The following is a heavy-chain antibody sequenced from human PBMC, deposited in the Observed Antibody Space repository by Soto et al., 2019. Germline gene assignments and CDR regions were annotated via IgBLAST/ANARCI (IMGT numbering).Heavy chain of an antibody. CDR3: ARVTATVTTWWFDP. CDR1: GFSLSNARMG. D-gene: IGHD4-17*01. Sequence: QVTLKESGPVLVNPTETLTLTCTVSGFSLSNARMGVSWIRQPPGKALEWLAHIFSNDEKSYSTSLKSRLTISKDTSKSQVVLTMTNMDPVDTATYYCARVTATVTTWWFDPWGQGTLVTVSS. CDR2: IFSNDEK. V-gene: IGHV2-26*01. J-gene: IGHJ5*02.